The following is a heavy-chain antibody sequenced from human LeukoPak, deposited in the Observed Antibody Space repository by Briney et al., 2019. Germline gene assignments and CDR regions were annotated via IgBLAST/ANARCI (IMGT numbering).Heavy chain of an antibody. Sequence: SETLSLTCTVSGSSISSGYYWGWIRQPPGKGLEWIGSIYHSGSTNYNPSLKSRVTISVDTSKNQFSLKLSSVTAADTAVYYCARGELDENFDYWGQGTLVTVSS. V-gene: IGHV4-38-2*02. CDR3: ARGELDENFDY. CDR2: IYHSGST. CDR1: GSSISSGYY. J-gene: IGHJ4*02. D-gene: IGHD1-1*01.